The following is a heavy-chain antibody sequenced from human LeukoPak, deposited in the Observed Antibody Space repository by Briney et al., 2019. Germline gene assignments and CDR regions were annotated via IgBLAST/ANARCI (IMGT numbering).Heavy chain of an antibody. J-gene: IGHJ4*02. Sequence: PGGSLRLSCAASGFTFNTYGMNWVRQAPGKGLEWVSGIGGSGGSTYYADSVKGRFTISRDNSKNTVSLQMNSLRAEDTAVYYCAKWHDCSSTSCYTGGLFDYWGQGTLVTVSS. D-gene: IGHD2-2*02. V-gene: IGHV3-23*01. CDR1: GFTFNTYG. CDR3: AKWHDCSSTSCYTGGLFDY. CDR2: IGGSGGST.